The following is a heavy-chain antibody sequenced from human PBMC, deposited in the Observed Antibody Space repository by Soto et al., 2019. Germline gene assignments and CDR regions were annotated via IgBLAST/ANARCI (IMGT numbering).Heavy chain of an antibody. J-gene: IGHJ5*02. CDR1: GYTFTSYA. CDR2: INAGNGNT. D-gene: IGHD6-19*01. V-gene: IGHV1-3*01. CDR3: ARGKRLAVAGTRWFDP. Sequence: ASVKVSCKASGYTFTSYAMHWVRRAPGQRLEWMGWINAGNGNTKYSQKFQGRVTITRDTSASTAYMGLSSLRSEDTAVYYCARGKRLAVAGTRWFDPWGQGTLVTVSS.